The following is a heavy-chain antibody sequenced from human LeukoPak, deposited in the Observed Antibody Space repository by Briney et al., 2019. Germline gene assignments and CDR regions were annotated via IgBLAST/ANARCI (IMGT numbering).Heavy chain of an antibody. CDR1: GGTFGNYA. V-gene: IGHV1-69*04. Sequence: GASVKVSCKATGGTFGNYAISWVRQAPGQGLEWMGRIIVTLGTANYAQKFQGRVAITADKSTNTGYMELSGLRSEDTAVYYCARAVDDDLAGYYWGDWFDPWGQGTLVTVSS. CDR2: IIVTLGTA. J-gene: IGHJ5*02. CDR3: ARAVDDDLAGYYWGDWFDP. D-gene: IGHD3-9*01.